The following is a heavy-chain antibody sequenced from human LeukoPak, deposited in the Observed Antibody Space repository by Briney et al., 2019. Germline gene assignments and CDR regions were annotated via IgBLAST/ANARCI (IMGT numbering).Heavy chain of an antibody. CDR2: INHSGST. CDR3: ARDRDYDFWSGYTFLSY. J-gene: IGHJ4*02. CDR1: GGSFSGYY. Sequence: SETLSLTCAVYGGSFSGYYWSWIRQPPGKGLEWIGEINHSGSTNYNPSLKSRVTISVDTSKNQFSLKLSSVTAADTAVYYCARDRDYDFWSGYTFLSYWGQGTLVTVSS. D-gene: IGHD3-3*01. V-gene: IGHV4-34*01.